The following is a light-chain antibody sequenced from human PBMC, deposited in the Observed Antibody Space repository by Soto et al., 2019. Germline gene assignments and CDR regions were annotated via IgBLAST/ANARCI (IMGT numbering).Light chain of an antibody. CDR2: EVS. CDR1: SSDVGGYNY. Sequence: QSVLTQPASVSGSPGQSITISCTGTSSDVGGYNYVSWYQQHPGKAPKLMIYEVSNRPSGVSNRFSGSKSGNTASLTISGVQAAHDADYYCSSYPSCSLFVFGTGTRVT. CDR3: SSYPSCSLFV. J-gene: IGLJ1*01. V-gene: IGLV2-14*01.